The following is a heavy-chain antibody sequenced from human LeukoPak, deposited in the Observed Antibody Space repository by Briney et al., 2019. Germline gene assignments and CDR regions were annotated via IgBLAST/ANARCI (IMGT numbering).Heavy chain of an antibody. J-gene: IGHJ4*02. CDR1: GYTFTGYY. V-gene: IGHV1-2*02. D-gene: IGHD6-13*01. CDR3: ARDQHGYSSSWYYFDY. Sequence: ASVKVSCKASGYTFTGYYMHWVRQAPGQGLEWMGWINPNSGGTNYAQKFQGRVTMTRDTSISTAYMELSRLRSDDTAVYYCARDQHGYSSSWYYFDYWGQGTLVTVSS. CDR2: INPNSGGT.